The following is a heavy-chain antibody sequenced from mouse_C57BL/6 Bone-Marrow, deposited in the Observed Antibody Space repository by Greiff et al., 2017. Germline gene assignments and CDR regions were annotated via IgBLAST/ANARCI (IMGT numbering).Heavy chain of an antibody. J-gene: IGHJ4*01. Sequence: VQLQQSGPVLVKPGASVKMSCKASGYTFTDYYMNWVKQSHGKSLEWIGVINPYNGGTSYNQKLKGKATLTVDKSASTASMELNCLTSEDSAVEYCARSGFYYAMDYWGQGASVTVSS. D-gene: IGHD3-1*01. CDR1: GYTFTDYY. V-gene: IGHV1-19*01. CDR2: INPYNGGT. CDR3: ARSGFYYAMDY.